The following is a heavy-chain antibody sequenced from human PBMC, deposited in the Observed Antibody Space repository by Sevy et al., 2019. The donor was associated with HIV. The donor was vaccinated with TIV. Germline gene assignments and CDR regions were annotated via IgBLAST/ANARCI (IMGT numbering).Heavy chain of an antibody. Sequence: SETLSLTCTVSGGSISTSSYYWAWVRQSPGKGLEWIGSVYYRGSTFYNPSLNSRVSISVDTSEEKFSLKLSSVTAADTAVYYCARCEVYVGGHFYFDYWGRGSQVTVSS. CDR3: ARCEVYVGGHFYFDY. CDR1: GGSISTSSYY. J-gene: IGHJ4*01. CDR2: VYYRGST. D-gene: IGHD3-10*02. V-gene: IGHV4-39*01.